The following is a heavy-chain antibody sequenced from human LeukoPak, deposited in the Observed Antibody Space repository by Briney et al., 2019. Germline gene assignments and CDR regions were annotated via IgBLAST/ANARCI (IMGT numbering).Heavy chain of an antibody. CDR1: GVSMTACY. D-gene: IGHD6-6*01. CDR3: AREYSSSSGRRAFDF. CDR2: IHYSGST. Sequence: SETLSLTCTVSGVSMTACYWMWIRQPPGKGLQWIGYIHYSGSTNYNPSLRSRVTISVDTSKNQFSLKLSAVTAADTAVYYCAREYSSSSGRRAFDFWGQGTMVTVSS. J-gene: IGHJ3*01. V-gene: IGHV4-59*08.